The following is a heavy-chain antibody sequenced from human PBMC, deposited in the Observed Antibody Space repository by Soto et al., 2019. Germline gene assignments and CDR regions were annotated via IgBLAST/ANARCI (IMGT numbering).Heavy chain of an antibody. D-gene: IGHD2-21*02. CDR3: ARDPPGYCGGDCYTPYYYGMDV. CDR2: IIPIFGTA. Sequence: GASVKVSCKASGGTFSSYAISWVRQAPGQGLEWMGGIIPIFGTANYAQKFQGRVTITADESTSTAYMELSSLRSEDTAVYYCARDPPGYCGGDCYTPYYYGMDVWGQGTTVTASS. CDR1: GGTFSSYA. J-gene: IGHJ6*02. V-gene: IGHV1-69*13.